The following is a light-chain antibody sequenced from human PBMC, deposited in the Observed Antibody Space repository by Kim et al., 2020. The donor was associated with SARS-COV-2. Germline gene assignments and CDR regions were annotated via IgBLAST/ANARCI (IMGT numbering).Light chain of an antibody. V-gene: IGLV3-19*01. CDR1: SLRSYY. CDR2: GED. J-gene: IGLJ1*01. Sequence: ALGQTVEITCQGDSLRSYYASWYQQKPGQAPLLVFYGEDNRPSRIPGRFSGSTSGDTASLVITGAQAEDEADYYCHSRDSNGDHYVFGTGTKVTVL. CDR3: HSRDSNGDHYV.